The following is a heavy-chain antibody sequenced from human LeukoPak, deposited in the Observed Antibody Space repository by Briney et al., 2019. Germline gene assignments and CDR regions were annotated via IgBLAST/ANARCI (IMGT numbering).Heavy chain of an antibody. CDR2: ISSSSSYI. D-gene: IGHD6-6*01. J-gene: IGHJ5*02. CDR1: GFTFSSYS. Sequence: GGSLRLSCAASGFTFSSYSMNWVRQAPGKGLEWVSSISSSSSYIYYADSVKGRFTISRDNAKNSLYLQMNSLRAEDTAVYYCARGRSIATPGAWFDPWGQGTLVTVSS. CDR3: ARGRSIATPGAWFDP. V-gene: IGHV3-21*01.